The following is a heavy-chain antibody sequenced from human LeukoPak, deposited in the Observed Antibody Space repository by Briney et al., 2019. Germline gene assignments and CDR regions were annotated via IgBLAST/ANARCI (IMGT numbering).Heavy chain of an antibody. J-gene: IGHJ3*02. D-gene: IGHD3-10*01. CDR2: IYYSGST. CDR3: ARDGITMVRGVINGAFDI. V-gene: IGHV4-59*01. Sequence: SETLSLTCTVSGGSISSYYWSWIRQPPGKGLEWVGYIYYSGSTNYNPSLKSRVTISVDTSKAQFSLKLSSVTAADTAVYYCARDGITMVRGVINGAFDIWDQGTMVTVSS. CDR1: GGSISSYY.